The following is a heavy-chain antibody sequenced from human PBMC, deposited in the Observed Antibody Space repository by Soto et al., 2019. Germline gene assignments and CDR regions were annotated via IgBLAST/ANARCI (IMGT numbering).Heavy chain of an antibody. D-gene: IGHD4-4*01. CDR2: IWYDGSNK. Sequence: PGGSLRLSCAASGFTFSSYGMHWVRQAPGKGLEWVAVIWYDGSNKYYADSVKGRFTISRDNSKNTLYLQMNSPRAEDTAVYYCARGLDYSRGYFQHWGQGTLVTVSS. J-gene: IGHJ1*01. V-gene: IGHV3-33*01. CDR1: GFTFSSYG. CDR3: ARGLDYSRGYFQH.